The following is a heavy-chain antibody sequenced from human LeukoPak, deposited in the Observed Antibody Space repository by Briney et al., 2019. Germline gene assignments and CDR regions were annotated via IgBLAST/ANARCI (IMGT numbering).Heavy chain of an antibody. J-gene: IGHJ4*02. Sequence: GGSLRLSCAASGFTVSSNYMSWVRQAPGKGLEWVSVIYSGGSTYYADSVKGRFTISRDNSKNTLYLQMNSLRAEDTAVYYCARDLIHGSGSYYDYWGQGTLVTVSS. CDR3: ARDLIHGSGSYYDY. CDR2: IYSGGST. V-gene: IGHV3-66*01. D-gene: IGHD3-10*01. CDR1: GFTVSSNY.